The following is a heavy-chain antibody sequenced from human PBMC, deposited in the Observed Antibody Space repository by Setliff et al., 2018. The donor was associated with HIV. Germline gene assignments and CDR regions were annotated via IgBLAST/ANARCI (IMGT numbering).Heavy chain of an antibody. J-gene: IGHJ4*02. CDR2: IKQDGSEK. CDR1: GFTFTYVW. CDR3: ARPGRSNYWDSFDY. V-gene: IGHV3-7*01. D-gene: IGHD3-10*01. Sequence: GGSLRLSCAASGFTFTYVWMGWVRQAPGKGLEWVANIKQDGSEKYYVDSVKGRFTISRDNAKKSLDLQMNSLRVDDTAVYYCARPGRSNYWDSFDYWGQGILVTVSS.